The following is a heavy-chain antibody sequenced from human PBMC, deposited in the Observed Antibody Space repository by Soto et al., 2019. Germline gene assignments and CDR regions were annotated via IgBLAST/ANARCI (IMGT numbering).Heavy chain of an antibody. CDR3: ARSRIAVAGSPVGD. CDR2: INHSGST. V-gene: IGHV4-34*01. CDR1: SGSFSGYY. D-gene: IGHD6-19*01. Sequence: QVQLQQWGAGLLKPSETLSLTCAVYSGSFSGYYWNWIRQPPGKGLEWIGEINHSGSTNYSPSLKSLVTISVDTSKNQFSLKLRSVTAADTALYYCARSRIAVAGSPVGDWGQGKLVTVSS. J-gene: IGHJ4*02.